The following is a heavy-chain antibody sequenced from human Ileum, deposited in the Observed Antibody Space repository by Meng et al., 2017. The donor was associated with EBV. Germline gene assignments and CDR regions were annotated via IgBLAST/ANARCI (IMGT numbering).Heavy chain of an antibody. J-gene: IGHJ4*02. Sequence: QVQLVQSGAEVKKPGAPVKVSCKASGYTFTNYYMHWVRQAPGQGLEWMGVINPSGGSTNYAQKFQGRLTMTRDTSTSTVYMELSSLRSEDTAVYYCARGDGGNGSDYWGQGSPGTVGS. CDR2: INPSGGST. D-gene: IGHD4-23*01. CDR3: ARGDGGNGSDY. CDR1: GYTFTNYY. V-gene: IGHV1-46*01.